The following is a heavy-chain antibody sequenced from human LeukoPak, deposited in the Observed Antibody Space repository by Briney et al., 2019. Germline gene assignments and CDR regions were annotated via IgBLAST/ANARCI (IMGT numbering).Heavy chain of an antibody. J-gene: IGHJ4*02. CDR3: ARNANGVCDY. CDR2: INHSGST. V-gene: IGHV4-34*01. D-gene: IGHD2-8*01. Sequence: AETLSLTCAVYGGSFSGYYWSWIRQPPGKGLEWIGEINHSGSTNYNPALKSRVTISVDTFKNQFSLKLSSVTAADTAVYYCARNANGVCDYWGQGTLVSVSS. CDR1: GGSFSGYY.